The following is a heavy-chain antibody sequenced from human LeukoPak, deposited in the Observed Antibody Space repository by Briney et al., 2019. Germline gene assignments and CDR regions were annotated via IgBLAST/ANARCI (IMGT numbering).Heavy chain of an antibody. CDR3: ARHEYSGSYYGLSWFDP. J-gene: IGHJ5*02. D-gene: IGHD1-26*01. V-gene: IGHV4-38-2*01. CDR1: GYSISSGYY. Sequence: SETLSLTCAVSGYSISSGYYWGWIRQPPGKGLEWIGSIYHSGSTYYNPSLKSRVTISVDTSKNQFSLKLSSVTAADTAVYYCARHEYSGSYYGLSWFDPWGQGSLVTVSS. CDR2: IYHSGST.